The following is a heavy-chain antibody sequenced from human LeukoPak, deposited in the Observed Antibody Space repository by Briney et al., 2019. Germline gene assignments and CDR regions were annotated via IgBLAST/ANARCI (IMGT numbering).Heavy chain of an antibody. D-gene: IGHD3-3*01. J-gene: IGHJ5*02. CDR2: MNPNSSNT. CDR3: ARASTFWRGYYSWFDP. Sequence: ASVKVSRKASGYTFTSYDNNWVRQPTGQGLEWMGWMNPNSSNTGYAQKFQGRVTITRNTSINTAYMELSSQRSEETAVYYCARASTFWRGYYSWFDPWGQGTLVTVSS. V-gene: IGHV1-8*03. CDR1: GYTFTSYD.